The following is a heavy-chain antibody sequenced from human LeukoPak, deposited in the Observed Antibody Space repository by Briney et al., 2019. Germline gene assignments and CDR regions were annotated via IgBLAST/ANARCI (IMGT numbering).Heavy chain of an antibody. Sequence: GGSLRLSCAASGFTFSSYSMNWVRQAPGKGLEWVSFISSGSSDIYYADSVKGRFTISRDNSKNTLYLQMNSLRAEDTALYYCAKDRLPDGRWSLDYWGQGTLVTVSS. CDR1: GFTFSSYS. D-gene: IGHD6-13*01. J-gene: IGHJ4*02. CDR3: AKDRLPDGRWSLDY. CDR2: ISSGSSDI. V-gene: IGHV3-21*04.